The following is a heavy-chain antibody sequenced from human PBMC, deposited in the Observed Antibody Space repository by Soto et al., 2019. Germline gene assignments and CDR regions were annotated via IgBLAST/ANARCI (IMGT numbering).Heavy chain of an antibody. J-gene: IGHJ4*02. CDR1: SGSISSSNW. CDR3: ARGNTEYCSGGSCFDS. CDR2: IYHSGST. Sequence: QVQLQESGPGLVKPSGTLSLTCAVSSGSISSSNWWSWVRQPPGKGLEWIGEIYHSGSTNYNPSLKSRVTRSVDKSKNQFSLKLSSVTAADTAVYYCARGNTEYCSGGSCFDSWGQGTLVTVSS. V-gene: IGHV4-4*02. D-gene: IGHD2-15*01.